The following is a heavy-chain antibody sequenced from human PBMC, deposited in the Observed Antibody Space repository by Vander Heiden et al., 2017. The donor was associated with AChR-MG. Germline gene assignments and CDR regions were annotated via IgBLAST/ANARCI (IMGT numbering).Heavy chain of an antibody. CDR3: ARGRKATKDYFDY. V-gene: IGHV1-69*06. CDR2: IIPIFGTA. J-gene: IGHJ4*02. D-gene: IGHD1-26*01. Sequence: QVQLVQSGAEVKKPGSSVKVSCKASGGTFSSYAISWVRQAPGQGLEWMGGIIPIFGTAHYAQKVQGRVTITADKSTSTAYMELRRMRSEDTAMYYFARGRKATKDYFDYWGQGTLVTVSS. CDR1: GGTFSSYA.